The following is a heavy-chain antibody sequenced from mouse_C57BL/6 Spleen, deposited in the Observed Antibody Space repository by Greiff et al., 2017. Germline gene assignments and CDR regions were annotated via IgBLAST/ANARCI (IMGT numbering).Heavy chain of an antibody. V-gene: IGHV1-15*01. CDR2: IDPETGGT. D-gene: IGHD2-14*01. Sequence: QVQLQQSGAELVRPGASVTLSCKASGYTFTDYEMHWVKQTPVHGLEWIGAIDPETGGTAYNQKFKGKAILTADKSSSTAYMELRSLTSEDSAVYYCTRSAIGYYFDYWGQGTTLTVSS. J-gene: IGHJ2*01. CDR3: TRSAIGYYFDY. CDR1: GYTFTDYE.